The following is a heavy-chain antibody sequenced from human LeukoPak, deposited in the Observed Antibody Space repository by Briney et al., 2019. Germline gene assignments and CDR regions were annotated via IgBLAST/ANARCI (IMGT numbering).Heavy chain of an antibody. J-gene: IGHJ4*02. Sequence: PSETLSLTRAVSVGSISSYYWSWIPHPAGKGLEWIGRIYTSGSTNYNPSLKSRVTMSVDTSKNQFSLKLSSVTAADTAVYYCAGNWGRGGDFDYWGQGTLVTVSS. D-gene: IGHD7-27*01. V-gene: IGHV4-4*07. CDR1: VGSISSYY. CDR2: IYTSGST. CDR3: AGNWGRGGDFDY.